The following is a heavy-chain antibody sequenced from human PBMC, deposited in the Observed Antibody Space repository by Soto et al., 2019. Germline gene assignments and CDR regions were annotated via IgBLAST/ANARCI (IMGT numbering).Heavy chain of an antibody. CDR2: LIWNNGNT. D-gene: IGHD3-16*01. Sequence: GGSLRLSCAASGFTSDDHGMHWVRQAPGKGLEWVSGLIWNNGNTGYAASVKGRFTISRDNAKNSLYLQMNSLRVEDTAFYYCVKDIEPGGAAYWGQGTLLTVSS. J-gene: IGHJ4*02. V-gene: IGHV3-9*02. CDR3: VKDIEPGGAAY. CDR1: GFTSDDHG.